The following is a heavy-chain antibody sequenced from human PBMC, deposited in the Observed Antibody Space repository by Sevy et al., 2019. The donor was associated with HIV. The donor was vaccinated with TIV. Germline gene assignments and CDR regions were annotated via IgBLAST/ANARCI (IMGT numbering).Heavy chain of an antibody. V-gene: IGHV3-48*03. CDR1: GFTFSSYD. CDR3: ARNGGAYDTGFDP. J-gene: IGHJ5*02. CDR2: ISSSGSSI. Sequence: GGSLRLSCAGSGFTFSSYDMNWVRQAPGKGLEWISKISSSGSSIYYADSVKGRFTIARDNAKNSLNLQMNSLRAEDTALYYCARNGGAYDTGFDPCGQGTLVTVSS. D-gene: IGHD3-22*01.